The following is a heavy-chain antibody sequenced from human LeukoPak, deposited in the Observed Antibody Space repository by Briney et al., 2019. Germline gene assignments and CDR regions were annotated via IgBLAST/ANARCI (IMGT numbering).Heavy chain of an antibody. CDR1: GGSVSSGNYC. D-gene: IGHD2-15*01. J-gene: IGHJ2*01. CDR3: ARVGSARGWYFDL. Sequence: ASETLSLTCTVSGGSVSSGNYCWSWIRQPPGKGLEWIGYIYYSGSTNYNPALKSRVTTSVDTSKNQFSLKLTSVTAADTAVYYCARVGSARGWYFDLWGRGTLVTVSS. V-gene: IGHV4-61*01. CDR2: IYYSGST.